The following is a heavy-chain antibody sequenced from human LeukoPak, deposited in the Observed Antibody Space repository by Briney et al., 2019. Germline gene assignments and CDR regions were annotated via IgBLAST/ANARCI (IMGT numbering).Heavy chain of an antibody. Sequence: PGGSLRLSCAASGFSFSSHTINWVRQAPGKGLEWVSSIRSGGSTIYYADSLRGRFTISRDNAKNSLFLQMHSLRAEGTAVYYCATLTTVTHDAFDIWGEGTMVTVSS. CDR2: IRSGGSTI. D-gene: IGHD4-17*01. V-gene: IGHV3-21*01. J-gene: IGHJ3*02. CDR3: ATLTTVTHDAFDI. CDR1: GFSFSSHT.